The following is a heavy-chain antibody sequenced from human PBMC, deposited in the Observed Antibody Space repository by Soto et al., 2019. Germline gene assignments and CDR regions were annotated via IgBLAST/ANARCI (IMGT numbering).Heavy chain of an antibody. CDR2: IRGNGYGAYGT. CDR1: GFMFGNYA. D-gene: IGHD2-8*01. V-gene: IGHV3-23*01. Sequence: PGGSLRLSCAASGFMFGNYAMIWVRQAPGKGLEWVATIRGNGYGAYGTYYAHSVRGRFIISRDNSKNTMYLQLNSVRDDDTAIYYCAKGKSENGVDWLDPWGQGTQVTVSS. CDR3: AKGKSENGVDWLDP. J-gene: IGHJ5*02.